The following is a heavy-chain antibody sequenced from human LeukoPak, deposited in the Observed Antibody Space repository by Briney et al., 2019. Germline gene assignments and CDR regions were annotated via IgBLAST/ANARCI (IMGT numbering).Heavy chain of an antibody. V-gene: IGHV4-34*01. CDR1: GGSFSDYY. CDR2: INHSGRN. D-gene: IGHD1-1*01. CDR3: ARRLFQLSRYAFDI. Sequence: PSETLSLTCAVYGGSFSDYYWSWIRQPPGKGLEWIGEINHSGRNNYNPSLKSRVTISVDTSKNQFSLKLSSVTAADTAVYYCARRLFQLSRYAFDIWGQGTVVTVSS. J-gene: IGHJ3*02.